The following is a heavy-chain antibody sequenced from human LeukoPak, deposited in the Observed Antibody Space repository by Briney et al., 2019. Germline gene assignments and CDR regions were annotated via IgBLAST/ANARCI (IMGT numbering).Heavy chain of an antibody. Sequence: GESLKISCTTSGYSFTSYWVAWVRQMPGKGLEWMGIIYPGDSDTRYSPSFQGQVTISADNSMNTAYLQWSSLKASDTAMYYCARGYTSTWTPTWLDPWGQGTLVTVSS. CDR2: IYPGDSDT. D-gene: IGHD6-13*01. CDR1: GYSFTSYW. V-gene: IGHV5-51*01. CDR3: ARGYTSTWTPTWLDP. J-gene: IGHJ5*02.